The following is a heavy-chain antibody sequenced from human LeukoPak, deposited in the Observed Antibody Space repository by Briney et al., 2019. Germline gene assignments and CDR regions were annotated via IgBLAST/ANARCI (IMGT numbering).Heavy chain of an antibody. D-gene: IGHD6-13*01. CDR2: INAGNGNT. CDR3: ARGAAEGLDR. Sequence: ASVKISCKASGYTFTTYAIHWVRQAPGQGLEWMGWINAGNGNTKYSQKFQGRVTITRDTSATTAYMELSSLRSEDTAVYYCARGAAEGLDRWGQGTLVTVSS. V-gene: IGHV1-3*01. J-gene: IGHJ5*02. CDR1: GYTFTTYA.